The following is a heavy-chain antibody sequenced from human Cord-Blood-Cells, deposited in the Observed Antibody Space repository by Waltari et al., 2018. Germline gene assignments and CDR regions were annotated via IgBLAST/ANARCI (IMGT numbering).Heavy chain of an antibody. CDR2: INPSGGST. CDR3: ARRIAVDTAMVFAFDI. D-gene: IGHD5-18*01. CDR1: GYTFTSYY. V-gene: IGHV1-46*01. J-gene: IGHJ3*02. Sequence: QVQLVQSGAEVKKPGASVKVSCKASGYTFTSYYMPWVRQAPGQGLEWMGIINPSGGSTSYAQKFQGRVTMTRDTSTSTVYMELSSLRSEDTAVYYCARRIAVDTAMVFAFDIWGQGTMVTVSS.